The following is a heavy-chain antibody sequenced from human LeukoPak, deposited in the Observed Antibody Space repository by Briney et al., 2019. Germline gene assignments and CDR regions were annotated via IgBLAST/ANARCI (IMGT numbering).Heavy chain of an antibody. CDR2: INHRGIT. V-gene: IGHV4-34*01. CDR3: ARRKTPMNPLTG. CDR1: GASFTGYC. Sequence: PETLSLTCAVYGASFTGYCWSWIRQPPGKGLEWIGEINHRGITNYNPSLKSRVTISVDTSKNQFSLTLNSVTAADTAVYYCARRKTPMNPLTGWGQGTLVTVSS. J-gene: IGHJ4*02. D-gene: IGHD3-9*01.